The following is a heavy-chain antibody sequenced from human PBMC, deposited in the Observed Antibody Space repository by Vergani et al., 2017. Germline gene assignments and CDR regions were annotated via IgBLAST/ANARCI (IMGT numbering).Heavy chain of an antibody. J-gene: IGHJ5*02. CDR1: GGTFSSYA. CDR2: IIPIFGTA. Sequence: QVQLVQSGAEVKKPGSSVKVSCKASGGTFSSYAISWVRQAPGQGLEWMGGIIPIFGTANYAQKFQGRVTITADESASTAYRELSSLRSEDTAVYYCARPTLLLEWLGGFDPWGQGTLVTVSS. CDR3: ARPTLLLEWLGGFDP. D-gene: IGHD3-3*01. V-gene: IGHV1-69*12.